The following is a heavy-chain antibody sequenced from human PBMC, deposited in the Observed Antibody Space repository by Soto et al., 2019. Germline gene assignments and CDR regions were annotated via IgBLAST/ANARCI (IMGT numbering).Heavy chain of an antibody. CDR3: AKDMSMVVAHEIDY. Sequence: EVQLVESGGGLVQPGRSLRLSCAASGFTFDDYAMHWVRQAPGKGLEWVSGISWNSGSIGYADSVKGRFTISRDNAKNSLYLQMNSLRAEDTALYYCAKDMSMVVAHEIDYWGQGTLVTVSS. CDR1: GFTFDDYA. CDR2: ISWNSGSI. J-gene: IGHJ4*02. V-gene: IGHV3-9*01. D-gene: IGHD2-15*01.